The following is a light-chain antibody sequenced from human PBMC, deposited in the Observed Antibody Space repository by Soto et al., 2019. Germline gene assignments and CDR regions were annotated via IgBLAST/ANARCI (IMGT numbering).Light chain of an antibody. CDR1: QSDSSY. J-gene: IGKJ3*01. CDR2: DAS. Sequence: EIVLTQSPATLSLSPGERATLSCRASQSDSSYLAWYQQKPGQAPRLLIYDASNRATGIPARFSGSGSGTGYTLIISSLEPEDFAVDYCQQRSNWVTFGPGTKVDIK. V-gene: IGKV3-11*01. CDR3: QQRSNWVT.